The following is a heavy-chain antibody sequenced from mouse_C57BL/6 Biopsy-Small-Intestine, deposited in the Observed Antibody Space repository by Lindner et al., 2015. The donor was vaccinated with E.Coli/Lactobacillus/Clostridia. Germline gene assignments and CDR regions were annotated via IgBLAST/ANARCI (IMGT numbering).Heavy chain of an antibody. CDR2: IYPGDGDS. V-gene: IGHV1-80*01. CDR1: GYAFSSYW. CDR3: VRGERGDFDY. Sequence: VQLQESGAELVKPGASVKISCKASGYAFSSYWMNWVKQRPGKGLEWIGQIYPGDGDSDYNGEFKAKATLTADKSSSTAYMHLSRLTSEDSAVYFCVRGERGDFDYWGQGTTLTVSS. J-gene: IGHJ2*01.